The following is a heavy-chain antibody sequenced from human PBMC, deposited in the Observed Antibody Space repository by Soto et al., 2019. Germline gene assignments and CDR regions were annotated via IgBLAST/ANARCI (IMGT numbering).Heavy chain of an antibody. CDR1: GFTFSTYG. V-gene: IGHV3-33*01. CDR2: IWYDGSNK. D-gene: IGHD2-15*01. Sequence: QVQLVESGGGVVQSGESLRVSCATSGFTFSTYGMHWVRQAPGKGLEWVALIWYDGSNKYYGDSVKGRFTISRDNSRNTLYLQMNSLRAEDTAVYYCAREVRKLVGDLYYFDFWGQGTLVTVSS. J-gene: IGHJ4*02. CDR3: AREVRKLVGDLYYFDF.